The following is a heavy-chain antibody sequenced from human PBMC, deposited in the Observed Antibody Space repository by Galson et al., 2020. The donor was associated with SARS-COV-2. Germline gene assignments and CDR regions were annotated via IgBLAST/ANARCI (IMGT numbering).Heavy chain of an antibody. CDR3: ARDLGPGIAATGDY. CDR2: INPNTGGT. J-gene: IGHJ4*02. V-gene: IGHV1-2*02. CDR1: GYTFTGYY. Sequence: ASVKVSCKTSGYTFTGYYLHWVRQAPGQGLKWMGWINPNTGGTDQAQNFQGRVSMTSDTSIRTAYMEVSRLRPDDTAVYYCARDLGPGIAATGDYWGQGTLVTVSS. D-gene: IGHD6-13*01.